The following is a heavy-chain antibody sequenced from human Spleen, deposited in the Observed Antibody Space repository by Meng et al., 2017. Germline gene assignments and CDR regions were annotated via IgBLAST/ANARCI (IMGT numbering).Heavy chain of an antibody. CDR3: ARGGYSYQRDYYFAY. CDR2: IYPGDSDT. CDR1: GYSFTSYW. D-gene: IGHD5-18*01. V-gene: IGHV5-51*01. Sequence: GGSLRLSCKGSGYSFTSYWIGWVRQMPGKGLEWMGIIYPGDSDTRYSPSFQGQVTISADKSISTAYLQWSSLKASDTAMYYCARGGYSYQRDYYFAYWGQGNQV. J-gene: IGHJ4*01.